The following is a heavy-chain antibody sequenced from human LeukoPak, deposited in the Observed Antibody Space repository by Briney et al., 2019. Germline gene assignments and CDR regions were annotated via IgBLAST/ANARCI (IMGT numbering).Heavy chain of an antibody. CDR3: AGSVVRGVIALDY. V-gene: IGHV3-48*03. J-gene: IGHJ4*02. CDR2: FSSSGTAI. D-gene: IGHD3-10*01. Sequence: HTGGSLRLSCAASGFTFSSYDMNWVRQAPGKGLEWVSYFSSSGTAIYYADSVKGRFTMSRDSAKNSLYLQMNSLRDEDTAVYYCAGSVVRGVIALDYWGQGTLVTVSS. CDR1: GFTFSSYD.